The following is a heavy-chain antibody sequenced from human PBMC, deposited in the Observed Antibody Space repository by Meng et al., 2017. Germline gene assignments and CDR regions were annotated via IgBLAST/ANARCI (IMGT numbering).Heavy chain of an antibody. J-gene: IGHJ4*02. Sequence: VKLVQSGAEVKKPGASVKVSCKASGYTFTSYDINWVRQATGQGLEWMGWMSPNSGNTGYAQKFQGRVTMTRNTSISTAYMELSSLRSEDTAVYYCARGPNRWTGFDYWGQGTLVTVSS. CDR3: ARGPNRWTGFDY. CDR2: MSPNSGNT. CDR1: GYTFTSYD. V-gene: IGHV1-8*01. D-gene: IGHD3/OR15-3a*01.